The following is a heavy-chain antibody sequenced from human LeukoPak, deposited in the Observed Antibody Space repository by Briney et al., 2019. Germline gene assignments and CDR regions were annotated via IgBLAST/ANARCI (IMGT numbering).Heavy chain of an antibody. V-gene: IGHV3-21*01. CDR2: ISGNNNYI. Sequence: GGSLRLSCAASGFTFSSYSMNWGRQAPGKGLEWVSSISGNNNYIYYADSVGGRFTISRDNARDSLFLQMDSPRAEATAVSYCLRDPHNPGPIDYWGQGTLVTVSS. J-gene: IGHJ4*02. CDR1: GFTFSSYS. CDR3: LRDPHNPGPIDY.